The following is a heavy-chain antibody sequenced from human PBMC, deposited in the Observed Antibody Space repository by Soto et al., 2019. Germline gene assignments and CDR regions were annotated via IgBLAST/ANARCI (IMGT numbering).Heavy chain of an antibody. V-gene: IGHV4-59*01. CDR1: GDSISTYY. J-gene: IGHJ4*01. CDR2: VYYSGST. Sequence: SETLSLTCAVSGDSISTYYWCWIRQPPATGLEWIGYVYYSGSTLYNHSLARRVTFTIEIATNQDHLKLKLVSVAATAASYYERTRLIESWIDYWGHGTLVTVSS. D-gene: IGHD2-21*01. CDR3: ERTRLIESWIDY.